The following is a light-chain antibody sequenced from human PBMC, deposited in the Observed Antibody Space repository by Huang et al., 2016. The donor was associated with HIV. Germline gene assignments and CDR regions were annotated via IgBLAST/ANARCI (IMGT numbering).Light chain of an antibody. CDR1: QNIRTY. V-gene: IGKV1-39*01. CDR3: QESYNTPWT. Sequence: DIQMTQSPSSLSASVGDRVTIPCRTSQNIRTYLNWYQHKPGKAPKLLIYAASSLHSGVPSRFSCSGSGTDVTLTISSLQPEDVATYYCQESYNTPWTFGQGTKVEIK. CDR2: AAS. J-gene: IGKJ1*01.